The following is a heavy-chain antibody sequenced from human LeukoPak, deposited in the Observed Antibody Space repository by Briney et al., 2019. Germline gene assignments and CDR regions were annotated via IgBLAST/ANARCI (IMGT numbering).Heavy chain of an antibody. CDR1: GFTFSSYA. V-gene: IGHV3-23*01. J-gene: IGHJ5*02. CDR2: ISGSGGST. Sequence: PGGSLRLSCAASGFTFSSYAMSWVRQAPGKGLEWVSAISGSGGSTYYAGSVKGRFTISRDNSKNTLYLQMNSLRAEDTAVYYCAKDLLRITMVRGVTWGQGTLVTVSS. D-gene: IGHD3-10*01. CDR3: AKDLLRITMVRGVT.